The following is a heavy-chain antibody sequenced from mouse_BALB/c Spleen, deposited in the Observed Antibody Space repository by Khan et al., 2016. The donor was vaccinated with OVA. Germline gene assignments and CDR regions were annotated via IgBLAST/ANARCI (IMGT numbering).Heavy chain of an antibody. CDR2: ISSSGNYT. V-gene: IGHV5-9-3*01. CDR1: GFTFSSYA. Sequence: EVQLVESGGGLVKPGGSLKLSCVASGFTFSSYAMSWVRQTPEKRLEWVATISSSGNYTYYPDSLKGRFTISRDNAKNTLYLQLSSLRSEDTAMYYCARPPNTAVVATSYWFFDVWGAGTTVTVSS. D-gene: IGHD1-1*01. CDR3: ARPPNTAVVATSYWFFDV. J-gene: IGHJ1*01.